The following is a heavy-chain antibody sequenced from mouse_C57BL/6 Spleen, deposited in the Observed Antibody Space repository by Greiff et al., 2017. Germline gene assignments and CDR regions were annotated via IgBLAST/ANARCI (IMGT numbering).Heavy chain of an antibody. J-gene: IGHJ3*01. CDR1: GYSITSGYY. CDR3: ARGDGYPWFAY. D-gene: IGHD2-3*01. Sequence: DVQLQESGPGLVKPSQSLSLTCSVTGYSITSGYYWNWIRQFPGNKLEWMGYISYDGSNNYNPSLKNRISITRDTSKNQFFLKLNSVTTEVTATYYCARGDGYPWFAYWGQGTLVTVSA. CDR2: ISYDGSN. V-gene: IGHV3-6*01.